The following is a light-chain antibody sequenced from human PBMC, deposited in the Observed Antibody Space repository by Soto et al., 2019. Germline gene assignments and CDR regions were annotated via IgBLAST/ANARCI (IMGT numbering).Light chain of an antibody. J-gene: IGLJ2*01. Sequence: SYELTQPPSVSVAPGQTARITCGGNNIGSTSVHWYQQKPGQAPVLVVHDDSDRPSGIPERISGSNSGNTATLTISRVEAGDEPDYYCQVWDRGSDHTVVFGGGTKLTVL. CDR2: DDS. V-gene: IGLV3-21*02. CDR1: NIGSTS. CDR3: QVWDRGSDHTVV.